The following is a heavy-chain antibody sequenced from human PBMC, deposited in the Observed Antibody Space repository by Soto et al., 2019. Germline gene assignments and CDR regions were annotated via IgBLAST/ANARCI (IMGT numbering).Heavy chain of an antibody. CDR3: ARSTGKYSYGWGSSYYGMDV. V-gene: IGHV4-59*01. J-gene: IGHJ6*02. CDR1: GGSISSYY. CDR2: IYYSGST. D-gene: IGHD5-18*01. Sequence: ETLSLTCTVSGGSISSYYWSWIRQPPGKGLEWIGYIYYSGSTNYNPSLKSRVTISVDTSKNQFSLKLSSVTAADTAVYYCARSTGKYSYGWGSSYYGMDVWGQGTTVTVSS.